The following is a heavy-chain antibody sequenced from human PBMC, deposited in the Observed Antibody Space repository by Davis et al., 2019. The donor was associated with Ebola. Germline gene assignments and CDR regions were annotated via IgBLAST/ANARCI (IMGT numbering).Heavy chain of an antibody. J-gene: IGHJ4*02. Sequence: DSVKGRFTISRDNVKNTVYLQMNSLRAEDTAVYYCATGFGVDYWGQGTLVTVSS. V-gene: IGHV3-53*01. D-gene: IGHD3-16*01. CDR3: ATGFGVDY.